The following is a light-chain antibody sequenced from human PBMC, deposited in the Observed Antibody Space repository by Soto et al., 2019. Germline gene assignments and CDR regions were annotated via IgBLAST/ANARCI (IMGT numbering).Light chain of an antibody. CDR3: QAWDTGIQV. CDR1: SGHSSHA. Sequence: QPVLTQSPSASASLGASVKLTCTLSSGHSSHAIAWHQQQPEKGPRYLIYLNSDGSHSKGDGIPDRFSGSSSGAERYLTISSLQSEDEADYYCQAWDTGIQVFGGGTKVTVL. V-gene: IGLV4-69*01. J-gene: IGLJ2*01. CDR2: LNSDGSH.